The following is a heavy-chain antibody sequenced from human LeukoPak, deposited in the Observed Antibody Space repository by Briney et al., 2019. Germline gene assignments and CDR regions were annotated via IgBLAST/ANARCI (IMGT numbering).Heavy chain of an antibody. CDR2: ISYSGST. D-gene: IGHD6-6*01. J-gene: IGHJ4*02. CDR3: ARRRQLAIDY. Sequence: SETLSLTCTVSGGSISSSCHCWDWIRQPAWKGLEWIGSISYSGSTYYNPSLKSRVTISRDTSENQFSLKLSSVTAADTAVYYCARRRQLAIDYWGQETLVTVAS. V-gene: IGHV4-39*01. CDR1: GGSISSSCHC.